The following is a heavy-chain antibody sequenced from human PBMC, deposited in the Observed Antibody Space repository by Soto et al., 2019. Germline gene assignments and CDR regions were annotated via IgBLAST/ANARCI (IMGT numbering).Heavy chain of an antibody. D-gene: IGHD6-19*01. CDR3: ARSGTVADTYYFDY. Sequence: QVQLVESGGGVVQPGRSLRLSCAASGFTFSSYGIHWVRQAPGKGLEWVAVIWYDGSNKYYADSVKGRFTISRDNSKNTLYLQMNSLRAEDTAVYYCARSGTVADTYYFDYWGQGTLVTVSS. CDR2: IWYDGSNK. J-gene: IGHJ4*02. V-gene: IGHV3-33*01. CDR1: GFTFSSYG.